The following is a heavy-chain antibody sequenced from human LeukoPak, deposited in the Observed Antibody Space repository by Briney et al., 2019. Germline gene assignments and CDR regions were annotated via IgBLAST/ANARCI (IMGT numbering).Heavy chain of an antibody. V-gene: IGHV3-9*01. J-gene: IGHJ4*02. CDR2: ISWNSGSI. CDR1: GFTFDDYA. D-gene: IGHD6-19*01. Sequence: GRSLRLSCAASGFTFDDYAMHWVRQAPGKGLGWVSGISWNSGSIGYADSGKGRCTISRDNAKNSLYLQINSLRAEDTALYYCAKDTDSSGFYYFDYWGQGTLVTVSS. CDR3: AKDTDSSGFYYFDY.